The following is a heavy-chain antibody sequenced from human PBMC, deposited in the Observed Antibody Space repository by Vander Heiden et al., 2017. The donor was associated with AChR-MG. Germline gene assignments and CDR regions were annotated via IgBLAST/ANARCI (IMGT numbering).Heavy chain of an antibody. CDR1: GGSISNYY. CDR3: VRSQSVTTVVATVYYYYDYMDV. J-gene: IGHJ6*03. V-gene: IGHV4-59*01. D-gene: IGHD4-17*01. CDR2: IYYSGST. Sequence: QVQLQESAPGLVQPSETLSLTCSVSGGSISNYYWSWLRQPPGKGLEWIGYIYYSGSTDYNPSLKGRVTISVDTSKNQFSLRLSSVTAADTAVYYCVRSQSVTTVVATVYYYYDYMDVWGKGTTVTVSS.